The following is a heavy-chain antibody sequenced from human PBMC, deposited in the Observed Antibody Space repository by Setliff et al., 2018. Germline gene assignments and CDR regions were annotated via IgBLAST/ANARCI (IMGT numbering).Heavy chain of an antibody. J-gene: IGHJ4*02. CDR3: AAPGGGSYRF. CDR2: IDYTGNT. Sequence: SETLSLTCSVSGDSINPYYWGWIRQPPGKGLEWIGSIDYTGNTWHNPSLKSRVTISVDTSKNQFSLNLSSVTAADTAVYYCAAPGGGSYRFWGQGTLVTVSS. CDR1: GDSINPYY. D-gene: IGHD1-26*01. V-gene: IGHV4-39*01.